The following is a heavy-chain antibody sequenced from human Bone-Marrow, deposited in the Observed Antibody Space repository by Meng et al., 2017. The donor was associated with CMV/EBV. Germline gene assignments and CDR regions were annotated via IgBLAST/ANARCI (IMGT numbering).Heavy chain of an antibody. CDR3: ASQTIVGTPGVY. D-gene: IGHD1-26*01. CDR2: INAGNGNT. J-gene: IGHJ4*02. CDR1: GYTFTSYA. Sequence: SCKASGYTFTSYAMHWVRQAPGQRLEWMGWINAGNGNTKYSQKFQGRVTITRDTSASTAYMELSSLRSEDTAVYYCASQTIVGTPGVYRGQGTLVTVSS. V-gene: IGHV1-3*01.